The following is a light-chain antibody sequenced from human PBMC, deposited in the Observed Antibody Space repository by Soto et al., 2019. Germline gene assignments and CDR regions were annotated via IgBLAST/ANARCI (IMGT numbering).Light chain of an antibody. CDR2: WAS. CDR1: QSVLYSSNNKNY. V-gene: IGKV4-1*01. J-gene: IGKJ2*01. CDR3: QQYYSTPYT. Sequence: DIVMTQSPDSLAVSLGERATINCKSSQSVLYSSNNKNYLAWYQQKPGQPPKLLIYWASTRESGVPDRFSGSGSWTDFTLTIISLPAEDVAAYYCQQYYSTPYTFGQGTKLEIK.